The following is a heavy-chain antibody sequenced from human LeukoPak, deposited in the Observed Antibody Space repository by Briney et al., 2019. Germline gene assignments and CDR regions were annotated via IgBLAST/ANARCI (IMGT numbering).Heavy chain of an antibody. V-gene: IGHV3-7*01. CDR2: IKQDESEK. CDR1: GFTFSNYW. D-gene: IGHD6-13*01. CDR3: VRDPSYGSSWYYYMDV. Sequence: GGSLRLSCAASGFTFSNYWMTWVRQAPGKGLEWVANIKQDESEKYYVDSVKGRFTVSRDNSKNSVYLQMDSLRVEDTAVYYCVRDPSYGSSWYYYMDVWGKGTTVTVSS. J-gene: IGHJ6*03.